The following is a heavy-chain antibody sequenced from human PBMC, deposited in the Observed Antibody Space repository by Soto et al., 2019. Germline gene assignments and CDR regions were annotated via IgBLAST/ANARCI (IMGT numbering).Heavy chain of an antibody. J-gene: IGHJ2*01. CDR3: ARVQVVVATTPHWYFDR. CDR2: INPGNGNT. D-gene: IGHD2-15*01. V-gene: IGHV1-3*01. Sequence: ASVKVSCKVSGYTFTNYAMHWVRQAPGQRLEWMGWINPGNGNTRYSQNIQGRVTSTRDTSASTAYMELSSLTTEDTAVYYCARVQVVVATTPHWYFDRWGRGNMGAVSS. CDR1: GYTFTNYA.